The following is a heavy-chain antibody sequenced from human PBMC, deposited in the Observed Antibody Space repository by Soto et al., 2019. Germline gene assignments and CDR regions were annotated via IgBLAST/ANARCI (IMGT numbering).Heavy chain of an antibody. CDR2: IYYSGST. D-gene: IGHD1-26*01. V-gene: IGHV4-31*03. CDR3: ARAGGSYYKEDGMDV. CDR1: GGSISSGGYY. Sequence: PSETLSLTCTVSGGSISSGGYYWSWIRQHPGKGLEWIGYIYYSGSTYYNPSLKSRVTISVDTSKNQFSLKLSSVTAADTAVYYCARAGGSYYKEDGMDVWGQGTTVTVSS. J-gene: IGHJ6*02.